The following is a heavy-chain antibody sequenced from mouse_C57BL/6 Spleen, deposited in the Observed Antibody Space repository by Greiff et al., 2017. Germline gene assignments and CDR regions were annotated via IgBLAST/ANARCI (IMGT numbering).Heavy chain of an antibody. CDR2: INYDGSST. Sequence: KRVESEGGLVQPGSSMKLSCTASGFTFSDYYMAWVRQVPEKGLEWVANINYDGSSTYYLDSLKSRFIISRDNAKNILYLQMSSLKSEDTATYYCARGDYGSSYDYWGQGTTLTVSS. D-gene: IGHD1-1*01. CDR1: GFTFSDYY. V-gene: IGHV5-16*01. CDR3: ARGDYGSSYDY. J-gene: IGHJ2*01.